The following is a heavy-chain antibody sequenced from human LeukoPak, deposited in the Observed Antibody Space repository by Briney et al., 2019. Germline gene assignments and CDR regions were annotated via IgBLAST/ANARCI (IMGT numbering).Heavy chain of an antibody. J-gene: IGHJ4*02. CDR2: VTPKSGDT. V-gene: IGHV1-2*02. CDR1: GYTFSDFY. Sequence: ASVKVSCKASGYTFSDFYIHWVGQAPGQGLEYVGWVTPKSGDTYSPQRLQGRVTMTRDASISTAYMEPSSLRSDDTAVYFCARVRLADERAWAYWGQGTLVTVSS. D-gene: IGHD3-3*02. CDR3: ARVRLADERAWAY.